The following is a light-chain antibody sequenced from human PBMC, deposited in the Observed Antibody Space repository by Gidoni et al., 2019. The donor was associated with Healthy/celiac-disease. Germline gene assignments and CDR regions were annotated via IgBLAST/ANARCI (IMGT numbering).Light chain of an antibody. J-gene: IGKJ1*01. CDR3: QQCYSTPRT. CDR2: AAS. Sequence: DMQMTQSPSSLSASVGDRVTVTCRASQSISSYLTWFQQQPGNAPKLLIYAASSLHSGVPSRFSGSGSGTDFTLTISSLQPEDFATYYCQQCYSTPRTFGQGTKVEIK. V-gene: IGKV1-39*01. CDR1: QSISSY.